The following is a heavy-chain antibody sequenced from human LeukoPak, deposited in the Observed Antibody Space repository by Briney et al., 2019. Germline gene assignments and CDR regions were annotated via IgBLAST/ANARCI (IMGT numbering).Heavy chain of an antibody. CDR1: GGSISSGSYY. CDR3: ARERFVYGMDA. V-gene: IGHV4-61*02. CDR2: IYTSGST. Sequence: PSETLSLTCTVSGGSISSGSYYWSWIRQPAGKGLEWIGRIYTSGSTNYNPSLKSRVTISVDTSKNQFSLKLSSVTAADTAVYYCARERFVYGMDAWGQGTTVTVSS. D-gene: IGHD3-3*01. J-gene: IGHJ6*02.